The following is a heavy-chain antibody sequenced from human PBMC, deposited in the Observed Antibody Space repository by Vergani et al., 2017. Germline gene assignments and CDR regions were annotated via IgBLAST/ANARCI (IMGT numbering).Heavy chain of an antibody. J-gene: IGHJ4*02. CDR1: GFTFSHYS. V-gene: IGHV3-21*01. D-gene: IGHD6-19*01. CDR2: ISGNNDDV. Sequence: EVQLVESGGGLVKPGGSLRLSCVASGFTFSHYSMNWVRQAPGKGLEWVSSISGNNDDVYYADSVKGRFTISRDNAKNSLYLDMSSLRAEDTAVYYCAKDPSAPIAVVGSGYWGQGTLVTVSS. CDR3: AKDPSAPIAVVGSGY.